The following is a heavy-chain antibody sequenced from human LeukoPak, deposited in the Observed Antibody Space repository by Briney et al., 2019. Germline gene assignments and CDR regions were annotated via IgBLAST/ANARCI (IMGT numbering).Heavy chain of an antibody. CDR1: GGSISSGGYS. CDR3: ARVTIGHYYDSSGYIDY. V-gene: IGHV4-30-2*06. CDR2: LYQSEST. D-gene: IGHD3-22*01. J-gene: IGHJ4*02. Sequence: SQTLSLTCAVSGGSISSGGYSWTWIRQSPGEGLEWIGYLYQSESTYYNPTLKSRVTISGDRSKNQFSLELNSVTAADTAVYYCARVTIGHYYDSSGYIDYWGQGTLVTVSS.